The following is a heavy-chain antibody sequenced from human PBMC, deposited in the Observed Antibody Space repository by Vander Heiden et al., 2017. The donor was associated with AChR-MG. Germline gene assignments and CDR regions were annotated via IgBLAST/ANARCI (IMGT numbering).Heavy chain of an antibody. CDR1: GFRFSSDS. Sequence: EVQLVESGGGLVKPGGALRLTCAASGFRFSSDSMSWVSLAPGKGLEWVSSISSGSTYTHYADSVKGRFTISRDNAKNSLYLQVNSLRAEDAAKYYCARGAQEQLLSPVDYWGQGTLVTVSS. CDR3: ARGAQEQLLSPVDY. V-gene: IGHV3-21*02. D-gene: IGHD2-2*01. J-gene: IGHJ4*02. CDR2: ISSGSTYT.